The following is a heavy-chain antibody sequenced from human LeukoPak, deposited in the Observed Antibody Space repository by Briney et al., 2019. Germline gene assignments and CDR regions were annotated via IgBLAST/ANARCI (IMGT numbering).Heavy chain of an antibody. V-gene: IGHV3-73*01. CDR2: IRSTANGYAT. J-gene: IGHJ4*02. Sequence: GGSLRLSCAASGFTFSGSALHWVRQASGKGLEWVGRIRSTANGYATAYAASVKGRFTISRDDSKNTAYLQMDSLKTEDTAVYYCARDPGSGYEEHFDYWGQGTLVTVSS. CDR3: ARDPGSGYEEHFDY. CDR1: GFTFSGSA. D-gene: IGHD5-12*01.